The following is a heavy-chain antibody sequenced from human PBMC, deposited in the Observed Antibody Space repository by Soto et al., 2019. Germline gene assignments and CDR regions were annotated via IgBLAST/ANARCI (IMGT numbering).Heavy chain of an antibody. D-gene: IGHD3-3*01. CDR2: IYWDDDK. V-gene: IGHV2-5*02. CDR3: AHRVLRTVFGLVTTTAIYFDF. CDR1: GFSLTTSGVG. Sequence: QITLNESGPTVVRPTETLTLTCRFSGFSLTTSGVGVGWIRQSPGKAPEWLALIYWDDDKRYSASLKSRLTITKDTPKNQVVRTVSDLDPTDTATYYCAHRVLRTVFGLVTTTAIYFDFWGQGTPVAVSS. J-gene: IGHJ4*02.